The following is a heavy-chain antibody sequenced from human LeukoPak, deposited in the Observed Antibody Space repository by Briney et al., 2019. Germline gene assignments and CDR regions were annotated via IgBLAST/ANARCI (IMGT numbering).Heavy chain of an antibody. D-gene: IGHD3-22*01. Sequence: SGGSLRLSCAASGFTFSRYWMSWVRQAPGKGLEWVANIKQDGSEKYYVDSVKGRFTISRDNAKNSLYLQMNSLRAEDTAIYYCARIQTYYDSSGYYTPGVDWGRGTLVTVSS. CDR2: IKQDGSEK. J-gene: IGHJ4*02. CDR3: ARIQTYYDSSGYYTPGVD. V-gene: IGHV3-7*01. CDR1: GFTFSRYW.